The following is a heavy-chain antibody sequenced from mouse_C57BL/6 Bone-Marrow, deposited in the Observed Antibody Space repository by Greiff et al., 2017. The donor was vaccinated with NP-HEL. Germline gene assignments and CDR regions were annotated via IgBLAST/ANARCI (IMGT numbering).Heavy chain of an antibody. CDR3: ARSDLLWLREAYYYAMDY. CDR2: LNPGSGGT. Sequence: QVQLQQSGAELVRPGTSVKVSCKASGYAFTNYLIEWVKQRPGQGLEWIGVLNPGSGGTNYNEKLKGKATLTADNSSSTAYMQLSSLISEDSAVYFCARSDLLWLREAYYYAMDYWGQGTSVTVSS. D-gene: IGHD2-2*01. J-gene: IGHJ4*01. CDR1: GYAFTNYL. V-gene: IGHV1-54*01.